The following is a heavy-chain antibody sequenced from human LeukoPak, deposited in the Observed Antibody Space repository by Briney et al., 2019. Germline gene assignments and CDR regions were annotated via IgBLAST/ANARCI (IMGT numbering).Heavy chain of an antibody. D-gene: IGHD2-15*01. V-gene: IGHV3-30*04. CDR2: IPYDGSNQ. J-gene: IGHJ4*02. CDR3: AGDPSPYCSGGRCSFDY. Sequence: PGRSLRLSCAASGFTFSSYAMHWVRQAPGKGPEWVAVIPYDGSNQYYADSVKGRFIISRDNSKNTLYLQMNSLTADDTAVYYCAGDPSPYCSGGRCSFDYWGQGTLVTVSS. CDR1: GFTFSSYA.